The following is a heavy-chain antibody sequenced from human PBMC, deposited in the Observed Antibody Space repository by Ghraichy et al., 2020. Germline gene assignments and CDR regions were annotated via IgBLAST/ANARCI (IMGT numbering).Heavy chain of an antibody. Sequence: GGSLRLSCAASGFTFSTHAMYWVRQAPGKGLEWVAVISYDGINQYYSDSVKGRFTISRDNSKNTLYLQMNSLRAEDTAEYYCARDMKSSFWSYYYYAMDVWGQGTTVTVSS. V-gene: IGHV3-30-3*01. D-gene: IGHD2-15*01. CDR1: GFTFSTHA. CDR3: ARDMKSSFWSYYYYAMDV. J-gene: IGHJ6*02. CDR2: ISYDGINQ.